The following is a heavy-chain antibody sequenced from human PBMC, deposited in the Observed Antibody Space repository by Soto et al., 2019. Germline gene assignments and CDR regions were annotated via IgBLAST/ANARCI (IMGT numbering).Heavy chain of an antibody. J-gene: IGHJ4*02. CDR2: IYYSGST. V-gene: IGHV4-31*03. Sequence: TSETLSLTCTVSGGSISSGGYYWSWIRQHPGKGLEWIGYIYYSGSTYYNPSLKSRVTISVDTSKNQFSLKLSSVTAADTAVYYCARVGYSYNIDYWGQGTLVTVSS. CDR1: GGSISSGGYY. CDR3: ARVGYSYNIDY. D-gene: IGHD5-18*01.